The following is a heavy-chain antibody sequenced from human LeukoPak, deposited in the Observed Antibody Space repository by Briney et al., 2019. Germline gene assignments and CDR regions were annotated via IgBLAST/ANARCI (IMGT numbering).Heavy chain of an antibody. V-gene: IGHV1-18*01. CDR3: AGCPYCSSTTSLAY. CDR1: GYTFSSYG. D-gene: IGHD2-2*01. CDR2: ISAFNGNT. Sequence: ASVKVSCKASGYTFSSYGIGWVRQAPGQGLEWMGWISAFNGNTNYAQKFQGRVTMTTDTFTSTAYMELRSLRSDDTAVYYCAGCPYCSSTTSLAYWGQGTLVTVSS. J-gene: IGHJ4*02.